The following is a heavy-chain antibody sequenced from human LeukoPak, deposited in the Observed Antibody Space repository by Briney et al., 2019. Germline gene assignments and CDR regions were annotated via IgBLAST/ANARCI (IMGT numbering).Heavy chain of an antibody. CDR1: GGSISGYY. Sequence: SETLSLTCSVSGGSISGYYLSWIRQSPGKGLEWIGRIFSTGDHSKYNPSFEGRVTMSVDMSKNQLSLSLSSMTAADTAVYYCAREYYYDFLGGYTNWFDPWGQGTLVTVSS. V-gene: IGHV4-4*07. D-gene: IGHD3-3*01. CDR2: IFSTGDHS. J-gene: IGHJ5*02. CDR3: AREYYYDFLGGYTNWFDP.